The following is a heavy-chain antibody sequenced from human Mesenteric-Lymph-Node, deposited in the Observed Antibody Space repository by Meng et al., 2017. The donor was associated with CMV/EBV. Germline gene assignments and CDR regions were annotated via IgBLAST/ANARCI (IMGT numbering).Heavy chain of an antibody. CDR2: TYYGGST. D-gene: IGHD2-2*01. Sequence: VSSSTHQRTWSRQHPAKGLEWIGYTYYGGSTNYNPSLKSRVTISVDTSKNQFSLKLSSVTAADTAVYFCARDVSCSSDNCYQGIDPWGQGTLVTVSS. CDR1: VSSSTHQ. CDR3: ARDVSCSSDNCYQGIDP. J-gene: IGHJ5*02. V-gene: IGHV4-61*01.